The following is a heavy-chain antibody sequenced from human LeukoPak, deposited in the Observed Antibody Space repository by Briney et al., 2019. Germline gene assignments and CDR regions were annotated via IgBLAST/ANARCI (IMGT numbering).Heavy chain of an antibody. V-gene: IGHV4-38-2*01. CDR2: IYHGRGI. CDR3: ARTGLAPVGGGADY. D-gene: IGHD6-13*01. Sequence: PGGSLRLSCAASGFTFSSYAMSWVRQPPGKGLEWIGSIYHGRGIYYNPSLRSRVTISEDTPKNQFFLRLNSVTAADTAVYYCARTGLAPVGGGADYWGQGTLVTVSS. CDR1: GFTFSSYA. J-gene: IGHJ4*02.